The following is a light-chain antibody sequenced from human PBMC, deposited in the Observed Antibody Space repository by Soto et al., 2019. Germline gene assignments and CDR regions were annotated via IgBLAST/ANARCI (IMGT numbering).Light chain of an antibody. J-gene: IGLJ1*01. V-gene: IGLV2-14*01. CDR3: NSYTSSSTLPYV. Sequence: QSVLTQPASVSGSPGQSITVSCTGTSSDVGGYNYVSWYQQHPGKAPKVMIYDVSKRPSGVSNRFSGSKSGNTASLTISGLQAEDEADYYCNSYTSSSTLPYVFGTGTKPTVL. CDR2: DVS. CDR1: SSDVGGYNY.